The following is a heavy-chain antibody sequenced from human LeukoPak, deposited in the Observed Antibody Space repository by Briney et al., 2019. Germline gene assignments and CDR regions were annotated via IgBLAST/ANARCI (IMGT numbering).Heavy chain of an antibody. D-gene: IGHD3-9*01. CDR1: GFSFTDYP. V-gene: IGHV3-48*02. Sequence: PGGCLRLSCATSGFSFTDYPMNWVRQAPGKGREWSSNIRTTAEGAKYAYYADSVKGRVTISRDDGKNTLYLHMNSLRDDDTAVYYGATDQRYAFDYWGQGILVTVSS. CDR2: IRTTAEGAKYA. J-gene: IGHJ4*02. CDR3: ATDQRYAFDY.